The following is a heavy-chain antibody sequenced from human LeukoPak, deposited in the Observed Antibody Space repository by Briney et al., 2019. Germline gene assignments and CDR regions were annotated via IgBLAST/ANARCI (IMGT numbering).Heavy chain of an antibody. Sequence: SETLSLTCTVSGGSISSNHWTWIRQPPGKGLEWIGYIYYSGGTNYHPSLKSRVTISIDTSKNQFSLKLSSVTAADTAVYYCAVGATARFDYWGQGTLVTVSS. CDR3: AVGATARFDY. V-gene: IGHV4-59*08. CDR1: GGSISSNH. J-gene: IGHJ4*02. CDR2: IYYSGGT. D-gene: IGHD1-26*01.